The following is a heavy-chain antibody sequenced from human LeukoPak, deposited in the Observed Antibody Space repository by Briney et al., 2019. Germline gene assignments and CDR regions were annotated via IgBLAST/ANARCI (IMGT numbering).Heavy chain of an antibody. J-gene: IGHJ4*02. CDR3: ASRGYCSGGGCYIADY. D-gene: IGHD2-15*01. Sequence: ASVKVSCKASGYTFTGYYMHWVRQALGQGLEWMGWINPNSGGTNYAQKFQGRVTMTRDTSISTAYMELSRLRSDDTAVYYCASRGYCSGGGCYIADYWGQGTLVTVSS. CDR2: INPNSGGT. CDR1: GYTFTGYY. V-gene: IGHV1-2*02.